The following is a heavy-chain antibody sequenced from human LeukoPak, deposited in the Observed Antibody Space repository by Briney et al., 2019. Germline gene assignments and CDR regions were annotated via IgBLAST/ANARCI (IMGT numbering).Heavy chain of an antibody. D-gene: IGHD1-14*01. V-gene: IGHV3-15*01. CDR3: TTRPSPYMAPHPFDY. J-gene: IGHJ4*02. CDR2: IKSKTDGGTT. CDR1: GFTFNTYS. Sequence: GGSLRLSCEASGFTFNTYSMNWARQAPGRGLEWVGRIKSKTDGGTTDYVAPVKGRFTISRDDSKNILFLQMNSLKTEDTAVYYCTTRPSPYMAPHPFDYWGQGTLVTVSS.